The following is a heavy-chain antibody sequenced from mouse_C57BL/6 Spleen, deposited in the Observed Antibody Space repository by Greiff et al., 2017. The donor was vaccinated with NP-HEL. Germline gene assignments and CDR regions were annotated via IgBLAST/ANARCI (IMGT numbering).Heavy chain of an antibody. D-gene: IGHD1-1*01. Sequence: QVQLKQSGAELVRPGTSVKVSCKASGYAFTNYLIEWVKQRPGQGLEWIGVINPGSGGTNYNEKFKGKATLTADKSSSTAYMQLSSLTSEDSAVYFCARSPYYGSSSYYFDYWGQGTTLTVSS. V-gene: IGHV1-54*01. CDR1: GYAFTNYL. CDR3: ARSPYYGSSSYYFDY. J-gene: IGHJ2*01. CDR2: INPGSGGT.